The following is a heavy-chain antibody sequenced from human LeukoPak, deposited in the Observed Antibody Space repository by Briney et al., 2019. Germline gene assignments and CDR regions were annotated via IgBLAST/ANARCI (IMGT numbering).Heavy chain of an antibody. CDR1: GGSISSYY. V-gene: IGHV4-59*08. D-gene: IGHD6-19*01. Sequence: SETLSLTCTVSGGSISSYYWSWIRQPPGKGLEWIGYIYYSGSTNYNPSLKSRVTISVDTSKNQFSLKLSSVTAADTAVYYCARSLLYSRGWYGGFDYWGQGTLVTVSS. CDR2: IYYSGST. CDR3: ARSLLYSRGWYGGFDY. J-gene: IGHJ4*02.